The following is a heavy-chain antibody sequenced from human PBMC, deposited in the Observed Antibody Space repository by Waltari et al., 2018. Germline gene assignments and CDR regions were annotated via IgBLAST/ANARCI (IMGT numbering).Heavy chain of an antibody. D-gene: IGHD3-10*01. J-gene: IGHJ6*03. CDR2: IYTSGST. CDR1: GGSISSYY. Sequence: QVQLQESGPGLVKPSETLSLTCTVSGGSISSYYWSWIRQPAGKGLEWIGRIYTSGSTNYNPSLKSRVTMSVDTSKNQFSLKLSSVTAADTAVYYCARESHVLLWFGELSDYYYMDVWGKGTTVTISS. CDR3: ARESHVLLWFGELSDYYYMDV. V-gene: IGHV4-4*07.